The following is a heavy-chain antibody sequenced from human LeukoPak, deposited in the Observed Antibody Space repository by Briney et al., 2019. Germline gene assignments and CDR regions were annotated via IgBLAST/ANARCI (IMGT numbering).Heavy chain of an antibody. J-gene: IGHJ4*02. D-gene: IGHD5-18*01. CDR1: GGSINSYY. Sequence: SETLSLTCTVSGGSINSYYWSWIRQSPGKGLEWIGYIHYSGSTKYNPSLMSRVTISVDTSKNQFSLKVTSVTAEDTAVYYCARHLYRYLDYWGQGTLVTVSS. CDR3: ARHLYRYLDY. CDR2: IHYSGST. V-gene: IGHV4-59*08.